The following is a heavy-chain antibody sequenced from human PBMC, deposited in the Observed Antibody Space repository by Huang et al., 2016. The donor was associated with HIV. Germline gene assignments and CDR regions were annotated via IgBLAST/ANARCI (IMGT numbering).Heavy chain of an antibody. CDR2: FYDSWSG. CDR1: GGSISSSSYY. Sequence: QLQLQESGPGLVKPSETLSLTCTVSGGSISSSSYYWGWIRQSPGKGLEWIGSFYDSWSGYDNPYLKSRVTMSVDRSSNQFSLKMHSVTAADTAVYYCASRTTVTTTSNYHYFYMDVWGKGTTVIVSS. V-gene: IGHV4-39*01. CDR3: ASRTTVTTTSNYHYFYMDV. D-gene: IGHD4-17*01. J-gene: IGHJ6*03.